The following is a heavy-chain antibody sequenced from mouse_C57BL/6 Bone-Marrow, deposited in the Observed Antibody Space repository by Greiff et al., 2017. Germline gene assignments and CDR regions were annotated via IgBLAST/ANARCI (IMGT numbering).Heavy chain of an antibody. D-gene: IGHD1-1*01. V-gene: IGHV1-4*01. J-gene: IGHJ2*01. CDR2: INPSSGYT. CDR1: GYTFTSYT. Sequence: QVQLQQSGAELARPGASVKMSCKASGYTFTSYTMHWVKQRPGQGLEWIGYINPSSGYTKYNQKFKDKATLTADKSSSTAYMQLSSLTSEDSAVYYGARNYGSSYYFDYWGQGTTLTVSS. CDR3: ARNYGSSYYFDY.